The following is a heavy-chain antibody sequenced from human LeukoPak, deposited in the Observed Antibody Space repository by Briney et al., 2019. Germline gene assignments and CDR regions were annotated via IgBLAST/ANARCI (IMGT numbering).Heavy chain of an antibody. V-gene: IGHV3-23*01. CDR2: ISGSGGST. D-gene: IGHD3-10*01. J-gene: IGHJ6*03. CDR3: AKMGYGSGSYYLDV. CDR1: GFTFSSYA. Sequence: GGSLRLSCAASGFTFSSYAMSWVRQAPGKGLERVSAISGSGGSTYYADSVKGRFTISRDNSKNTLYLQMNSLRAEDTAVYYCAKMGYGSGSYYLDVWGQGTTVTVSS.